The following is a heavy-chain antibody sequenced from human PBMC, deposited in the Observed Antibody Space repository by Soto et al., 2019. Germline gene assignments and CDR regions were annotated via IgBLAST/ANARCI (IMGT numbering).Heavy chain of an antibody. D-gene: IGHD6-13*01. J-gene: IGHJ6*02. CDR1: GYSVSSNSAA. CDR3: ARVWDRAAAGIYYYGMDV. Sequence: SQTLSLTCAISGYSVSSNSAAWNWIRQSPSRGLEWLGRTYYRSKWYNDYAVSVKSRITINPDTSKNQFSLQLNSVTPEDTAVYYCARVWDRAAAGIYYYGMDVWGQGTTVTVSS. V-gene: IGHV6-1*01. CDR2: TYYRSKWYN.